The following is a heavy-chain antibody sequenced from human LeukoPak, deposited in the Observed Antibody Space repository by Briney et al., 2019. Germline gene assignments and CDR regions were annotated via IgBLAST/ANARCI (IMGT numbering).Heavy chain of an antibody. CDR2: ITYDGSNK. V-gene: IGHV3-30-3*01. CDR3: ARDHYLLAARPVLDYYYGMDV. Sequence: GGSLRLSCAASGFTFSSYAMHWVRQAPGKRLEWVAVITYDGSNKYYADSVKGRFTISRDNSKNTLYLQMNSLRAEDTAVYYCARDHYLLAARPVLDYYYGMDVWGQGTTVTVSS. CDR1: GFTFSSYA. J-gene: IGHJ6*02. D-gene: IGHD6-6*01.